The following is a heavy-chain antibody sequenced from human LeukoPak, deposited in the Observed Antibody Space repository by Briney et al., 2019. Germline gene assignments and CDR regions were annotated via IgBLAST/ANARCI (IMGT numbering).Heavy chain of an antibody. CDR1: GGSISDYY. V-gene: IGHV4-4*07. CDR2: INASGTT. J-gene: IGHJ2*01. Sequence: PSETLSLTCSVSGGSISDYYWTWIRQPAGKGLEWIGRINASGTTRYNPSLKSRLAMSVDTSKNQFSLKLTSVTAADTAVYYCAKSIAVAGRWYFDLWGRGTLITVSS. D-gene: IGHD6-19*01. CDR3: AKSIAVAGRWYFDL.